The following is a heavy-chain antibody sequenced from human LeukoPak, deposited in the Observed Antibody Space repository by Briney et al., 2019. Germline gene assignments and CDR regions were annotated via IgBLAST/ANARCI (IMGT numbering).Heavy chain of an antibody. Sequence: PGGSLRLSCAASGFTFSSYAMNWVRQAPGKGLEWVSAISGSDISTYYAVSVKGRFTISRDTSKNTLYLQMSSLRAEDTAVYYCARDPAYRGFDPWGQGTLVTASS. CDR1: GFTFSSYA. V-gene: IGHV3-23*01. CDR3: ARDPAYRGFDP. CDR2: ISGSDIST. J-gene: IGHJ5*02. D-gene: IGHD2-2*01.